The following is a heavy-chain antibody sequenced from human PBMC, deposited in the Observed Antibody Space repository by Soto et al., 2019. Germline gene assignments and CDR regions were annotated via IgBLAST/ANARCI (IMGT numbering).Heavy chain of an antibody. CDR1: GYSISSGYY. Sequence: PSETLSLTCAVSGYSISSGYYWGWIRQPPGKGLEWIGSIYHSGSTYYNPSLKSRVTISVDTSKNQFSLKLSSVTAADTAVYYCARPSRDGYDAFDIWGQGTMVTVSS. J-gene: IGHJ3*02. V-gene: IGHV4-38-2*01. D-gene: IGHD5-12*01. CDR3: ARPSRDGYDAFDI. CDR2: IYHSGST.